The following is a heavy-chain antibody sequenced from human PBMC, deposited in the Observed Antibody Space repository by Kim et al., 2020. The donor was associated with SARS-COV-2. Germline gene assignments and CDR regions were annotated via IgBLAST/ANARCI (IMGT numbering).Heavy chain of an antibody. CDR3: ARLGRDDYADAFDI. J-gene: IGHJ3*02. Sequence: PSLKSRVTISVETSKNQFSLKLSSVTAADTAVYYCARLGRDDYADAFDIWGQGTMVTVSS. V-gene: IGHV4-59*01. D-gene: IGHD4-17*01.